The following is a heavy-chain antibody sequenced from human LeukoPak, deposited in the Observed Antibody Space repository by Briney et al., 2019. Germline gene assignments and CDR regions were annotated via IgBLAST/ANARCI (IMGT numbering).Heavy chain of an antibody. CDR1: GFTFSSYS. Sequence: GGSLRLSCAASGFTFSSYSMSWVRQAPGKGLEWVANIKQDGSEKYYVDSVKGRLTFSRDNAKNSLYLQMNSLRAEDTGVYYCAKMDHYGDYFDYWGQGTLVTVSS. CDR3: AKMDHYGDYFDY. D-gene: IGHD4-17*01. V-gene: IGHV3-7*01. CDR2: IKQDGSEK. J-gene: IGHJ4*02.